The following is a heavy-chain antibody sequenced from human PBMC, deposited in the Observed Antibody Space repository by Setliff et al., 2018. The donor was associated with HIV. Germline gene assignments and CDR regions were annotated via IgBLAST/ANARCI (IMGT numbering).Heavy chain of an antibody. D-gene: IGHD3-10*01. CDR2: IGTTGDT. CDR1: GFTFSVYD. Sequence: GGSLRLSCAASGFTFSVYDMHWVRQVTGKGLEWVAAIGTTGDTSYPGSVKGRFSISIDNAKNSLYLQMNSLRAEDTAVYYCSRGGSDAFDVWGQGTLVTVSS. V-gene: IGHV3-13*01. J-gene: IGHJ3*01. CDR3: SRGGSDAFDV.